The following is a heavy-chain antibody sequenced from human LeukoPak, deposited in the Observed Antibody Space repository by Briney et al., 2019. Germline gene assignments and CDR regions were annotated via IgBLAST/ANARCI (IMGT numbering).Heavy chain of an antibody. CDR1: GSTFSSYS. D-gene: IGHD3-10*01. V-gene: IGHV3-23*01. J-gene: IGHJ6*02. CDR3: AKDRGMGFWSMDV. CDR2: ISGSGGST. Sequence: PGGSLRLSCAASGSTFSSYSMNWVRQAPGKGLEWVSAISGSGGSTYYADSVKGRFTISRDNSKNTLYLQMNSLRAEDTAVYYCAKDRGMGFWSMDVWGQGTTVTVSS.